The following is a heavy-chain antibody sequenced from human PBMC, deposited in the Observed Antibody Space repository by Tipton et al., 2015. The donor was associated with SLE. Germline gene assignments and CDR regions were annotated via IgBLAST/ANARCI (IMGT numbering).Heavy chain of an antibody. CDR1: GFTFSSYA. D-gene: IGHD5-12*01. CDR3: AREGRSGYDDY. Sequence: SLRLSCAASGFTFSSYAMSWVRQAPGKGLEWVANIKQDGSEKYYVDSVKGRFTISRDNAKNSLYLQMNSLRAEDTAVYYCAREGRSGYDDYWGQGTLVTVSS. V-gene: IGHV3-7*05. CDR2: IKQDGSEK. J-gene: IGHJ4*02.